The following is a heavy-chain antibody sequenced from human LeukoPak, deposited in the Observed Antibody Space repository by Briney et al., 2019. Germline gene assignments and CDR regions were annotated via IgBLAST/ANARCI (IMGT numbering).Heavy chain of an antibody. Sequence: GGSLRLSCAASGFTFSSYAMHWVRQAPGKGLEWVAVISYDGSNKYYADSVKGRFTISRDNSKNTLYLQMNSLRAEDTAVYYCAKLKNYYDSSGHFDYWGQGTLVTVSS. J-gene: IGHJ4*02. CDR3: AKLKNYYDSSGHFDY. CDR1: GFTFSSYA. V-gene: IGHV3-30*04. CDR2: ISYDGSNK. D-gene: IGHD3-22*01.